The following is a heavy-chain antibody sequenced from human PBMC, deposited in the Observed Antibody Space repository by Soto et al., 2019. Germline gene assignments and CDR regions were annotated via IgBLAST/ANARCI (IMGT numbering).Heavy chain of an antibody. CDR2: ISSSSNTM. Sequence: GGSLRLSCAASGFTFSSYSMNWVRQAPGNGLECVSSISSSSNTMYYADSVKGRFTISRYNAKNSLYLQMNSLRDEDTAVYYCARVGDYGPYFDYWGQGALVTVSS. CDR1: GFTFSSYS. D-gene: IGHD4-17*01. CDR3: ARVGDYGPYFDY. V-gene: IGHV3-48*02. J-gene: IGHJ4*02.